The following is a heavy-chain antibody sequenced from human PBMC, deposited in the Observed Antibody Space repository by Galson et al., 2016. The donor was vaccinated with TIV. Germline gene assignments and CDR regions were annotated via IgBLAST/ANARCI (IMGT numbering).Heavy chain of an antibody. CDR3: AKDRNTALDTYHYYYGMDV. V-gene: IGHV1-69*13. Sequence: SVKVSCKASGDTFTSYPFNWVRQAPGQGLEWMGGIIPLFGTANYAQKFQGRVTVTADESTSTVYLDLSSLRSEDTAGYYCAKDRNTALDTYHYYYGMDVWGQGTTVTVSS. CDR2: IIPLFGTA. CDR1: GDTFTSYP. J-gene: IGHJ6*02. D-gene: IGHD5-18*01.